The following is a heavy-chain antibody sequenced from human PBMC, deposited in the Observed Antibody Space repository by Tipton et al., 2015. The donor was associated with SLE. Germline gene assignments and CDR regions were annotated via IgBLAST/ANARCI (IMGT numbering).Heavy chain of an antibody. CDR2: SGTAGDT. CDR3: ARSLIPILLPFDS. J-gene: IGHJ4*02. CDR1: GFTFSSYD. V-gene: IGHV3-13*01. Sequence: SLRLSCAASGFTFSSYDMHWVRQATGKGLEWVSVSGTAGDTYYPGSVKGRFTISRDNSKNTLYLQMNSLRAEDTAVYYCARSLIPILLPFDSWGQGTLVPVSS. D-gene: IGHD3-22*01.